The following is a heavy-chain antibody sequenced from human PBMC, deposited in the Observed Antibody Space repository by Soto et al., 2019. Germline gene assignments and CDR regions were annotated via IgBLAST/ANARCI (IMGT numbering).Heavy chain of an antibody. D-gene: IGHD3-10*01. J-gene: IGHJ6*03. CDR1: GYTFINYG. V-gene: IGHV1-18*01. CDR3: ARGDYYGSGTLLNTDNFYMDV. CDR2: VSAYNGNT. Sequence: QIQLVQSGAEVKKPGASVKVSCKASGYTFINYGISWVRQASGQGLEWVGWVSAYNGNTNYAQSLQGRVTLTTETSTSTAYMELRSLTSDDTAVYFCARGDYYGSGTLLNTDNFYMDVWGKGTTVIVSS.